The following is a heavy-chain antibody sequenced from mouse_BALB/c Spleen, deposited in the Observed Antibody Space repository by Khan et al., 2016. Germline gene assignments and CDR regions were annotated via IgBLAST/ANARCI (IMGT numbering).Heavy chain of an antibody. D-gene: IGHD1-2*01. CDR2: IYPSDTPA. V-gene: IGHV1-69*02. Sequence: QVQLQQPGAALVRPGASVKLSCKASGYTFTNYWINWVKQRPGQGLEWIGHIYPSDTPANYNQKFKDKATLTVDRSSSTAYMHLISPTSEDSAVYYCSRAITTIGSYYYAMDYWGQGTSVTVSS. CDR1: GYTFTNYW. J-gene: IGHJ4*01. CDR3: SRAITTIGSYYYAMDY.